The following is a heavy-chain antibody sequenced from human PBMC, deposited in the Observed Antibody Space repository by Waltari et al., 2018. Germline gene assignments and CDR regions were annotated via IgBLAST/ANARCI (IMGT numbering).Heavy chain of an antibody. CDR2: INHSGST. D-gene: IGHD3-16*02. CDR3: ARGRFYDYVWGSYRYTGAFDY. Sequence: QVQLQQWGAGLLKPSETLSLTCAVYGGSFSGYYWSWIRQPPGKGLEWIGEINHSGSTNDNPSLKMRVTIAVETSKNQFSLKLSSVTAADTAVYYCARGRFYDYVWGSYRYTGAFDYWGQGTLVTVSS. J-gene: IGHJ4*02. CDR1: GGSFSGYY. V-gene: IGHV4-34*01.